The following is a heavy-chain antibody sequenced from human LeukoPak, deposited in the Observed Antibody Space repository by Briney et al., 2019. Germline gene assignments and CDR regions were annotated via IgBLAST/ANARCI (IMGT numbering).Heavy chain of an antibody. Sequence: QPGGSLRLSCAASGFTVGSNQMTWVRQAPGKGLEWVSLIYSGGGTKYADSVKGRFTISRDNSKNTLYLQMNSLRAEDTAIYYCAKDRGSIFGVVIISNEFDYWGQGTLVTVSS. CDR2: IYSGGGT. J-gene: IGHJ4*02. CDR1: GFTVGSNQ. CDR3: AKDRGSIFGVVIISNEFDY. V-gene: IGHV3-53*01. D-gene: IGHD3-3*01.